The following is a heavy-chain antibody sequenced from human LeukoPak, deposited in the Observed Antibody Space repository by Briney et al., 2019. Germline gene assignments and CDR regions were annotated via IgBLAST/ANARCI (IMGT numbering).Heavy chain of an antibody. CDR2: INHSGST. V-gene: IGHV4-34*01. Sequence: PSETLSLTCAVYGGSFSGYYWSWIRQPPGKWLEWIGEINHSGSTNYNPSLKSRVTISVDTSKIQFSLKLSSVTAADTAVYYCGRGGGDYYDSSGYYYVNFDYWGQGTLVTVSS. D-gene: IGHD3-22*01. J-gene: IGHJ4*02. CDR1: GGSFSGYY. CDR3: GRGGGDYYDSSGYYYVNFDY.